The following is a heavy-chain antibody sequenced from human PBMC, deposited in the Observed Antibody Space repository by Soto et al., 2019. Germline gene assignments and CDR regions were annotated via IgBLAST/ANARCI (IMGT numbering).Heavy chain of an antibody. CDR2: IYYIGST. D-gene: IGHD5-18*01. Sequence: SETLSLTCTVSGGSISSYYWSWIRQPPGKGLEWIGYIYYIGSTYYNPSLNSRVTISVDTSNNQFSLKLDSVTAADTAVYYCARLFGYSYGFLDYWGRGTLVTVSS. V-gene: IGHV4-59*08. J-gene: IGHJ4*02. CDR1: GGSISSYY. CDR3: ARLFGYSYGFLDY.